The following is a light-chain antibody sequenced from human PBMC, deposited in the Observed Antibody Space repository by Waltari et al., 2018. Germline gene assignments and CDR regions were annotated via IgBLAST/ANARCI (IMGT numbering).Light chain of an antibody. V-gene: IGLV1-51*01. CDR2: EDE. J-gene: IGLJ2*01. Sequence: QPAFTQPPSVSAAPGQKVTIPCSRGHSNIRTNLLSWHQQVPGSAPKLLIFEDEKRPSGISARFSGSKSGTSATLAITGLQPGDEADFYCGTWDTSLSPHVIFGGGTRLTVL. CDR1: HSNIRTNL. CDR3: GTWDTSLSPHVI.